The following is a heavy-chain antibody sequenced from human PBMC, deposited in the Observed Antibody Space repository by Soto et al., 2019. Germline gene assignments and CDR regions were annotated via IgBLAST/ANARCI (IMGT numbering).Heavy chain of an antibody. CDR3: ARAINDYYSDRSGTDY. CDR1: GGSVTTYY. J-gene: IGHJ4*02. Sequence: SETLSLTCTVSGGSVTTYYWSWIRQPAGKGLEWIGHIYSSSSTNYNPSLKSRVTMSVDTSKNQFSLKLSSVTAADTAVYYCARAINDYYSDRSGTDYWGQGTLVTVSS. D-gene: IGHD3-22*01. V-gene: IGHV4-4*07. CDR2: IYSSSST.